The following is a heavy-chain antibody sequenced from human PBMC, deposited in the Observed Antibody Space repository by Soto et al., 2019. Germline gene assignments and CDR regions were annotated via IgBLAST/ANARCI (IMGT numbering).Heavy chain of an antibody. CDR2: IWDDGSNQ. CDR1: GFILSSYG. V-gene: IGHV3-33*01. D-gene: IGHD6-13*01. Sequence: QEQLAESGGGVVQPGRSLRLSCVASGFILSSYGMHWVRQAPGKGLEWVAVIWDDGSNQYYADCVKGRFTISRDNSKNSLYLQMNSLRAEDTAVYYCARVRSSSWPYYYYGMDVWGQGTTVTVSS. CDR3: ARVRSSSWPYYYYGMDV. J-gene: IGHJ6*02.